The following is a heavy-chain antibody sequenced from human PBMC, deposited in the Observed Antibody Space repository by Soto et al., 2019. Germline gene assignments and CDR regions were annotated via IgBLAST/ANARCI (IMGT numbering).Heavy chain of an antibody. J-gene: IGHJ3*02. CDR2: IWYDGSNK. D-gene: IGHD3-22*01. V-gene: IGHV3-33*01. Sequence: GGSLRLSCAASGFTFSSYGMHWVRQAPGKGLEWVAVIWYDGSNKYYADSVKGRFTISRDNSKNTLYLQMNSLRAEDTAVYYCARDGSSGYSIAAFDIWGQGTMVTVSS. CDR3: ARDGSSGYSIAAFDI. CDR1: GFTFSSYG.